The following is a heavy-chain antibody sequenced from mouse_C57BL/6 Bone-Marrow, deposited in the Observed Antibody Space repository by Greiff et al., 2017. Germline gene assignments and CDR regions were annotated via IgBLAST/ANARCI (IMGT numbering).Heavy chain of an antibody. CDR3: TRGWLPFYAMDY. CDR2: ISSGGDYI. CDR1: GFTFSSYA. V-gene: IGHV5-9-1*02. Sequence: DVQLVESGEGLVKPGGSLKLSCAASGFTFSSYAMSWVRQTPEKRLEWVAYISSGGDYIYYADTVKGRFTISRDNARNTLYLQMSSLKSEDTAMYYCTRGWLPFYAMDYWGQGTSVTVSS. J-gene: IGHJ4*01. D-gene: IGHD2-2*01.